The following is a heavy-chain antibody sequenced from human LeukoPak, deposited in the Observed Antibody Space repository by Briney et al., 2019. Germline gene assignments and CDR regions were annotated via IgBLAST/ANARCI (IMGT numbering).Heavy chain of an antibody. V-gene: IGHV1-69*06. CDR3: AGGVTYYDFWSGYSAKPYYYMDV. CDR1: GGTFSSYA. D-gene: IGHD3-3*01. CDR2: IIPIFGTA. J-gene: IGHJ6*03. Sequence: ASVKVSCTASGGTFSSYAISWVRQAPGQGLEWMGGIIPIFGTAKYAQTCQGRVTITADKSTSTAYMELSSLRSEDTAVYYCAGGVTYYDFWSGYSAKPYYYMDVWGKGTTVTVSS.